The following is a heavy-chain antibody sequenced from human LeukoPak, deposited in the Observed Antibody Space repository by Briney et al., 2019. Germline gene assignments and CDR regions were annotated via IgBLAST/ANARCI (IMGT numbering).Heavy chain of an antibody. CDR2: MNPNSGIT. CDR3: ARLPYYYDSNGRTPYDY. J-gene: IGHJ4*02. V-gene: IGHV1-8*01. Sequence: ASVKVSCKASGYTFISYDINWVRQATGQGLEWMGWMNPNSGITGYAQKFQGRVSMTRNTSISTAYMELSSLKSEDAAVYYCARLPYYYDSNGRTPYDYCGQGTLVTVSS. CDR1: GYTFISYD. D-gene: IGHD3-22*01.